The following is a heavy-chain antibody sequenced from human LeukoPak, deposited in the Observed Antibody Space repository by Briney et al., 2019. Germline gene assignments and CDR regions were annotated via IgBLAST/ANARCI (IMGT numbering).Heavy chain of an antibody. V-gene: IGHV1-2*02. CDR1: GYTFTSYD. J-gene: IGHJ4*02. D-gene: IGHD3-10*01. CDR2: INPNSGGT. CDR3: ARDAGEFITMPYY. Sequence: GASVKVSCKASGYTFTSYDINWVRQATGQGLEWMGWINPNSGGTNYAQKFQGRVTMTRDTSISTAYMELSRLRSDDTAVYYCARDAGEFITMPYYWGQGTLVTVSS.